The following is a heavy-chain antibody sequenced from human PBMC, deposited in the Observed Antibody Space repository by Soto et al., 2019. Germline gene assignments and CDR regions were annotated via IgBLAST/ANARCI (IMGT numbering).Heavy chain of an antibody. CDR3: ASRIVLSVGYYGMDV. CDR2: IWYDGSNK. J-gene: IGHJ6*02. Sequence: QVQLVESGGGVVQPGRSLRLSCAASGFTFSSYGMHWVRQAPGKGLEWVAVIWYDGSNKYYADSVKGRFTISRDNSKNTLYLQMNSLRAEDTAGYYCASRIVLSVGYYGMDVWGQGTTVTVSS. D-gene: IGHD2-8*01. CDR1: GFTFSSYG. V-gene: IGHV3-33*01.